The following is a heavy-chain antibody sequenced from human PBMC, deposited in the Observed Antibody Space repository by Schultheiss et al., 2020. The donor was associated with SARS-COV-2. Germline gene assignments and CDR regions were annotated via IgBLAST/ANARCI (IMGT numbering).Heavy chain of an antibody. CDR2: ISYDGSNK. D-gene: IGHD1-26*01. J-gene: IGHJ3*02. CDR3: AKAHPGGLLGALDI. Sequence: GGSLRLSCAASGFTFSSYAMHWVRQAPGKGLEWVAVISYDGSNKYYADSVKGRFTISRDNSKNTLYLQMNSLRAEDTAVYYCAKAHPGGLLGALDIWGQGTMVTVSS. CDR1: GFTFSSYA. V-gene: IGHV3-30*01.